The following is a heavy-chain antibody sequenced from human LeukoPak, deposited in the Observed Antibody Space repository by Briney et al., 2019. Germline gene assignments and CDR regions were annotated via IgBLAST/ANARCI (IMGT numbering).Heavy chain of an antibody. J-gene: IGHJ5*02. D-gene: IGHD5-12*01. Sequence: ASVKVSCKASGYTFTSYDINWVRQATGQGLEWMGWMNPNSGNTGYAQKFQGRVTMTRNTSISTAYKELSSLRSEDTAVYYCARGGYSGYDRYNWFDPWGQGTLVTVSS. CDR2: MNPNSGNT. CDR1: GYTFTSYD. CDR3: ARGGYSGYDRYNWFDP. V-gene: IGHV1-8*01.